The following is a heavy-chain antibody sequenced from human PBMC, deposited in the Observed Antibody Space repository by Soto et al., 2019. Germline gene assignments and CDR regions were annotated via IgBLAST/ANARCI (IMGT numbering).Heavy chain of an antibody. CDR2: IYDSGSP. CDR1: GGSTSNYY. D-gene: IGHD3-10*01. V-gene: IGHV4-59*01. Sequence: SETLSLTCTVSGGSTSNYYWSWIRQPPGKGLEWIGYIYDSGSPSYNPSLKSRVTISIDTSKNQFSLKLNSVTAADSAVYYCARANYASGSAYWGQGTLVTVSS. CDR3: ARANYASGSAY. J-gene: IGHJ4*02.